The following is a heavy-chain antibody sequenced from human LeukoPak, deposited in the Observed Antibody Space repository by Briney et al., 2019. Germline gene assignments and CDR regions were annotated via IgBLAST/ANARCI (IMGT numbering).Heavy chain of an antibody. CDR2: IHYTGLT. J-gene: IGHJ4*02. CDR1: GGSITNYY. V-gene: IGHV4-59*01. CDR3: ARVVPDGYSDY. Sequence: SETLSLTCTVSGGSITNYYWSWIRQPPGKGLDWIGYIHYTGLTNYNPSLTSRLTISVDTSKNQFSLKLSSVTAADAAVYFCARVVPDGYSDYWGQGALVTVSS. D-gene: IGHD2-2*01.